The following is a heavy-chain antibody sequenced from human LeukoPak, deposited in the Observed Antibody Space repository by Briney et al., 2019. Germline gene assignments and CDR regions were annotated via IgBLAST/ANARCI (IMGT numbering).Heavy chain of an antibody. D-gene: IGHD3-10*01. V-gene: IGHV4-59*01. CDR1: GGSFSGYY. Sequence: PSETLSLTCAVYGGSFSGYYWSWIRQPPGKGLEWIGYIFYSGSTNYNPSLKSRVTISVDTSKNQFSLKLSSVTAADTAVYYCARSPYRRGVIINRLSWFDPWGQGTLVTVSS. J-gene: IGHJ5*02. CDR3: ARSPYRRGVIINRLSWFDP. CDR2: IFYSGST.